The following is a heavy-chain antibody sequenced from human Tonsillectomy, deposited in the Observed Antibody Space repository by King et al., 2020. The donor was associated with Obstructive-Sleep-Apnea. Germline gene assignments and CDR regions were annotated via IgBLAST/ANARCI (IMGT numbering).Heavy chain of an antibody. CDR2: ISYSGSA. D-gene: IGHD5-24*01. Sequence: VQLQESGPGLVKPSETLSLTCTVSGGSISSDSWSWIRQPPGKGLEWIGNISYSGSAKYNPSLKSRVTISVDTSKKQFSLKLSSVTAADTAVYYCARTGRDDYNWPVGYFDLWGRGTLVTVSS. CDR1: GGSISSDS. CDR3: ARTGRDDYNWPVGYFDL. J-gene: IGHJ2*01. V-gene: IGHV4-59*01.